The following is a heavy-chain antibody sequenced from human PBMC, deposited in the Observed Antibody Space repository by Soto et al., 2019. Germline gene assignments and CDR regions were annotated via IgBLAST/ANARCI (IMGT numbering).Heavy chain of an antibody. CDR2: INSDGSST. CDR1: GITFSSYW. V-gene: IGHV3-74*01. D-gene: IGHD3-3*01. J-gene: IGHJ3*02. CDR3: ARFPGGFWSGSRMLGHI. Sequence: GGSLRLSCAASGITFSSYWMHWVRQAPGKGLVWVSRINSDGSSTSYADSVKGRITISRDNAKNTLYLQMNSLRAEDTAVYYCARFPGGFWSGSRMLGHIWGQGTMVTVSS.